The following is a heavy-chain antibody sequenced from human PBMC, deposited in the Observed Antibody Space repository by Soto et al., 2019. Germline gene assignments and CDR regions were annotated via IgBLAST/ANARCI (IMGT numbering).Heavy chain of an antibody. CDR3: ARGGSRITMVRGVTLLDY. V-gene: IGHV4-34*01. CDR2: INHSGST. J-gene: IGHJ4*02. Sequence: ETLSLTCAVYGGSFSGYYWSWIRQPPGKGLEWIGEINHSGSTNYNPSLKSRVTISVDTSKNQFSLKLSSVTAADTAVYYCARGGSRITMVRGVTLLDYWGQGTLVTVSS. D-gene: IGHD3-10*01. CDR1: GGSFSGYY.